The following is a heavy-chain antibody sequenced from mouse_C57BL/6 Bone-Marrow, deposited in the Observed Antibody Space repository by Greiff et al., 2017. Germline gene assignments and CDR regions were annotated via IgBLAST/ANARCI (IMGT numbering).Heavy chain of an antibody. Sequence: EVKLVESGGGLVKPGGSLKLSCAASGFTFSDYGMHWVRQAPEKGLEWVAYISSGSSTIYYTDKVKGRFTITRDNAKNTLVLQMTSLRSEETAMYYCANYYGSSHFAYWGQGTLVTGSA. V-gene: IGHV5-17*01. D-gene: IGHD1-1*01. CDR3: ANYYGSSHFAY. CDR1: GFTFSDYG. CDR2: ISSGSSTI. J-gene: IGHJ3*01.